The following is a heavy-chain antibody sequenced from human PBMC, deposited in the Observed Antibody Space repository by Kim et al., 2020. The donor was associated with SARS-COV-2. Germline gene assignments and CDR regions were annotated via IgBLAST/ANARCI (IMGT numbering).Heavy chain of an antibody. J-gene: IGHJ4*02. CDR3: ARSIAVAGTSFDY. V-gene: IGHV5-51*01. D-gene: IGHD6-19*01. Sequence: YSPSFQGQVTISADKSISTAYLQWSSLKASDTAMYYCARSIAVAGTSFDYWGQGTLVTVSS.